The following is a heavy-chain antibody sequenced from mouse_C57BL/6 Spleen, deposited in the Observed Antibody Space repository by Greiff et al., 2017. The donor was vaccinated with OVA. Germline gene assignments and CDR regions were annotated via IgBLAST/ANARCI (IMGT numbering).Heavy chain of an antibody. V-gene: IGHV1-42*01. CDR3: ARNYYGSSYERNYFDY. CDR1: GYSFTGYY. J-gene: IGHJ2*01. Sequence: EVQLQQSGPELVTPGASVKISCKASGYSFTGYYMNWVKQSPEKSLEWIGEINPSTGGTTYNQKFKAKATLTVDQSSSTAYMQLKSLTAEDSAVYDCARNYYGSSYERNYFDYWGQGTTLTVSS. D-gene: IGHD1-1*01. CDR2: INPSTGGT.